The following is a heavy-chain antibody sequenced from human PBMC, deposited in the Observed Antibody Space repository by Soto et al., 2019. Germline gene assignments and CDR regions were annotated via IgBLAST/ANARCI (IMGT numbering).Heavy chain of an antibody. Sequence: QIQLVQSGPELMKPGASVRVSCKASGYPFTTYDITWVRQAPGQGLEWMGWVSGYNGNAKYAQRRQGRVTMTRETSTSTAYMELRSLTSDDTAIYYCARDSTARLAWFDPWGQGSLVIVSS. D-gene: IGHD6-6*01. J-gene: IGHJ5*02. V-gene: IGHV1-18*04. CDR1: GYPFTTYD. CDR3: ARDSTARLAWFDP. CDR2: VSGYNGNA.